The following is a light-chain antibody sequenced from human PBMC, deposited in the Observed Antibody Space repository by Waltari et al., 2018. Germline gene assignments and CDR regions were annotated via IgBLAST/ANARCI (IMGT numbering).Light chain of an antibody. V-gene: IGKV4-1*01. Sequence: DIVMTQSPDFLAVSLGERATINCKSSQSVLYSANNKDYLAWYQQKPGQPPKLLIYWASTRESGVPDRFSGSGSGTDFTLTISSLQAEDVAVYYCQQYYGVPLTFGGGTNVEIK. J-gene: IGKJ4*01. CDR3: QQYYGVPLT. CDR1: QSVLYSANNKDY. CDR2: WAS.